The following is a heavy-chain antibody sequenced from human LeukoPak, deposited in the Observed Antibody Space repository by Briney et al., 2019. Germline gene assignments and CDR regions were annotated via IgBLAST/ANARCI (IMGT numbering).Heavy chain of an antibody. D-gene: IGHD5-18*01. V-gene: IGHV4-59*02. J-gene: IGHJ4*02. Sequence: SETLSLTCVVSGGSVSGYYWGWIRQPPGRGLEWIGYVYYSGSTNYNPSFKSRITISVDTSNNQFSLNLNSVTAADTAVYSCAAHRGHTYGPLDYWGLGTLVTVSS. CDR3: AAHRGHTYGPLDY. CDR1: GGSVSGYY. CDR2: VYYSGST.